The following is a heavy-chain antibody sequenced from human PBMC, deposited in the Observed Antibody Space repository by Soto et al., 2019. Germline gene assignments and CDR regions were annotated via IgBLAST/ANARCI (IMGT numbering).Heavy chain of an antibody. Sequence: GGSLSLSCAASGFTFSSYGMHWVRQAPGKGLGWVAVISYDGSNKYYADSVKGRFTISRDNSKNTLYLQMNSLRAEDTAVYYCAKANPGGSYDSTGYYENSGMDVSGQGPTVTVSS. J-gene: IGHJ6*02. CDR1: GFTFSSYG. CDR3: AKANPGGSYDSTGYYENSGMDV. CDR2: ISYDGSNK. D-gene: IGHD3-22*01. V-gene: IGHV3-30*18.